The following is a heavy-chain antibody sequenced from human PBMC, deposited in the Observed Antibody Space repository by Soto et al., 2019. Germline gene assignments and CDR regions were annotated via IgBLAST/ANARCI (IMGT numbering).Heavy chain of an antibody. Sequence: ASVKVSCKASGYTFTSYAMHWVRQAPGQRLEWMGWINAGNGNTKYSQKFQGRVTITRDTSASTAYMELSSLRSEDTAVYYCARVRERSSSSLQSNSTDYYYYGMDVWGQGTTVTVSS. CDR3: ARVRERSSSSLQSNSTDYYYYGMDV. D-gene: IGHD6-13*01. V-gene: IGHV1-3*01. J-gene: IGHJ6*02. CDR2: INAGNGNT. CDR1: GYTFTSYA.